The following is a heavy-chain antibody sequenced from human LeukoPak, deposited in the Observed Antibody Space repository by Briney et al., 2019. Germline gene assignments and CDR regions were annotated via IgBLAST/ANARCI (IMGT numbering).Heavy chain of an antibody. CDR3: ASNWSDFDY. CDR1: GYSISTGHY. CDR2: VYHGETT. D-gene: IGHD1-1*01. Sequence: PSETLPLTCTVSGYSISTGHYWGWIRQPPGKGLEWIGSVYHGETTYYNPSLKTRLTVSVDTPKNQFSLRLSSVTAADTAVYYCASNWSDFDYWGQGILVTVSS. J-gene: IGHJ4*02. V-gene: IGHV4-38-2*02.